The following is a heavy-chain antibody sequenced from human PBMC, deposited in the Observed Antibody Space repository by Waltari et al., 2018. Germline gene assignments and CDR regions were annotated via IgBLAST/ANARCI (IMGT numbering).Heavy chain of an antibody. D-gene: IGHD1-20*01. J-gene: IGHJ4*02. CDR3: AREYNYFDF. CDR2: ISAYNGDT. Sequence: QVQLVQSGAEVKQPGASVKVSCQAAGYTFNAYAVSWVRQAPGQGLEWMGWISAYNGDTNYAQKFQGRVTMTTDTSTNTAYMELKNLRSDDTAVYYCAREYNYFDFWGQGSLVTVSS. V-gene: IGHV1-18*01. CDR1: GYTFNAYA.